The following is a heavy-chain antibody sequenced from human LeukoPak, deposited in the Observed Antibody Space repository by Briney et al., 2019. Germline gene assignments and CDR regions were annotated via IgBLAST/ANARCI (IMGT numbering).Heavy chain of an antibody. CDR3: AKGAKRVVGATTHWFDP. J-gene: IGHJ5*02. D-gene: IGHD1-26*01. CDR1: GFTFSNYG. V-gene: IGHV3-21*01. Sequence: PGGTLRLSCGASGFTFSNYGMSWVRQAPGKGLEWVSSISSSSSYIYYADSVKGRFTISRDNAKNSLYLQMNSLRAEDTAVYYCAKGAKRVVGATTHWFDPWGQGTLVTVSS. CDR2: ISSSSSYI.